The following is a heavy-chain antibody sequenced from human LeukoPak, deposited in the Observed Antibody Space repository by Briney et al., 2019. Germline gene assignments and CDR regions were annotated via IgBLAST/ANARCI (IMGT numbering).Heavy chain of an antibody. CDR3: ARRRYSSSWYYYWFDP. CDR2: IFYSGGT. CDR1: GGSISSYY. D-gene: IGHD6-13*01. J-gene: IGHJ5*02. V-gene: IGHV4-59*12. Sequence: SQTLSLTCTVSGGSISSYYWSWIRQPPGKGLEWIGYIFYSGGTNYNPSLKSRVTISVDTSKNQFSLKLSSVTAADTAVYYCARRRYSSSWYYYWFDPWGQGTLVTVSS.